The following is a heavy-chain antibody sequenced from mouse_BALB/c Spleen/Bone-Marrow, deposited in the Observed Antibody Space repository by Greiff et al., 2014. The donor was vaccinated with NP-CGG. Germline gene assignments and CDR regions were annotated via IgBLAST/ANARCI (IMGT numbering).Heavy chain of an antibody. Sequence: VQLQQSGPGLVAPSQSLSITCTVSGFSLTSYGVHWVRQPPGKGLEWLGVIWAGGSTNYNSTLMSRLTISKDNSKSQVFLKMNSLQTDDTAMYYCARYYYGFLDYWGQGTTPTVSS. V-gene: IGHV2-9*02. J-gene: IGHJ2*01. CDR1: GFSLTSYG. CDR3: ARYYYGFLDY. D-gene: IGHD1-2*01. CDR2: IWAGGST.